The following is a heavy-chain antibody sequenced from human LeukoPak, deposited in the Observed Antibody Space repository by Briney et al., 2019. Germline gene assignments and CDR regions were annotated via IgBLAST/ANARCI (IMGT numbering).Heavy chain of an antibody. CDR3: ANIEREGYCTSNNCYPFDY. CDR1: GVTFSNYG. V-gene: IGHV3-30*18. D-gene: IGHD2-2*01. Sequence: GGSLRLSCVVSGVTFSNYGMHWVRQAPGKGPEWVAVISFDGNNKNYADSVKGRFTISRDNSKNTLYLQMNSVRPEDTAVYYCANIEREGYCTSNNCYPFDYWGQGTLVTVSP. J-gene: IGHJ4*02. CDR2: ISFDGNNK.